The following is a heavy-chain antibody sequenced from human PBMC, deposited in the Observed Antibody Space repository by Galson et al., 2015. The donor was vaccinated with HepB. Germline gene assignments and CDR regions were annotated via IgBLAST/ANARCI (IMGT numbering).Heavy chain of an antibody. J-gene: IGHJ6*02. CDR3: AYGSDV. V-gene: IGHV6-1*01. Sequence: CAISGDRATSHSAVWNWIRQSPSRGLEWLGRTYFRSQWRIDYSVSVKSRLTINADTSQNQFSLHLNSMTPEDTAVYYCAYGSDVWGQGTTVIVSS. CDR1: GDRATSHSAV. CDR2: TYFRSQWRI.